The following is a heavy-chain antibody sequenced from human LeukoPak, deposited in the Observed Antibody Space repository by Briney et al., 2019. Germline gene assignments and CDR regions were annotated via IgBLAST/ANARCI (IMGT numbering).Heavy chain of an antibody. CDR2: ISTGSSTI. CDR1: GFTFSTYS. CDR3: ARVAEIQLWLRSAFDY. Sequence: AGSLRLSCAASGFTFSTYSMNWVRQAPGKGLEWVSFISTGSSTIYYADSVKGRFTISRDNAKNSLYLQMNSLRDEDTAVYYCARVAEIQLWLRSAFDYWGQGTLVTVSS. D-gene: IGHD5-18*01. V-gene: IGHV3-48*02. J-gene: IGHJ4*02.